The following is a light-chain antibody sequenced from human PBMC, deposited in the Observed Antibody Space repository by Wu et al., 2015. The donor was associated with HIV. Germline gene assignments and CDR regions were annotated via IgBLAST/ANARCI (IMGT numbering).Light chain of an antibody. CDR2: GAS. V-gene: IGKV3-15*01. Sequence: EIVMTQSPATLSVSPGERATLSCRASQSVSSNLAWYQQKPGQAPRLLIYGASTRATGIPARFSGSGSGTEFTLTISRLEPEDFGVYYCQQYSSSSSTTFGGRTEGGDQT. J-gene: IGKJ4*01. CDR3: QQYSSSSSTT. CDR1: QSVSSN.